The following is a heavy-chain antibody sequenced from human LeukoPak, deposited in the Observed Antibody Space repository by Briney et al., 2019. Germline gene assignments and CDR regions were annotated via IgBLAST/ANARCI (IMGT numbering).Heavy chain of an antibody. D-gene: IGHD2-21*01. CDR1: GFTFGNSE. CDR2: ISNGGSTI. J-gene: IGHJ4*02. V-gene: IGHV3-48*03. CDR3: ARHDAGDAFDY. Sequence: PGGSLRLSCAASGFTFGNSEMNWVRQAPGKGLEWISYISNGGSTIYYADSVKGRFTIAGDNAKNSLSLQMNSLRVEDTAVYYCARHDAGDAFDYWGQGALVTVSS.